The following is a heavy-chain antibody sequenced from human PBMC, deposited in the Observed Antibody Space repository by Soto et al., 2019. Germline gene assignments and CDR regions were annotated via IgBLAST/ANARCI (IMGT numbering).Heavy chain of an antibody. V-gene: IGHV4-31*03. D-gene: IGHD2-2*01. J-gene: IGHJ4*02. Sequence: SETLSLTCTVSGGSISSGGYYWSWIRQHPGKGLEWIGYIYYSGSTYYNPSLKSRVTISVDTSKNQFSLKLSSVTAADTAAYYCASRGAYTRCSSTTSYGRKPFDYWGPGTLVTVSS. CDR1: GGSISSGGYY. CDR2: IYYSGST. CDR3: ASRGAYTRCSSTTSYGRKPFDY.